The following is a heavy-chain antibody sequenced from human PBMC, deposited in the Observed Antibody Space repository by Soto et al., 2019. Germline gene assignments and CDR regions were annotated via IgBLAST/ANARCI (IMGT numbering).Heavy chain of an antibody. CDR2: VYSNGNT. J-gene: IGHJ4*02. D-gene: IGHD3-10*01. CDR3: ARASYFRPSGSYYFVS. V-gene: IGHV4-31*03. Sequence: KPSETLSLTCTVSDDSLTTNKYAWTWIRQNPEKGLEWIGYVYSNGNTRSSPSLQSRVSMSVDTSKSHFSLRLSSVTAADTAVYFCARASYFRPSGSYYFVSWGQGTLVTVS. CDR1: DDSLTTNKYA.